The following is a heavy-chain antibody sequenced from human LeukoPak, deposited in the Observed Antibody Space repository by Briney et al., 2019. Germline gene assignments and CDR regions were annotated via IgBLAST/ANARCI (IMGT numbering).Heavy chain of an antibody. CDR2: INPSGGST. CDR3: ARDPTSSATVAGDPYYYYYMDV. CDR1: GYTFTSYY. D-gene: IGHD6-19*01. Sequence: ASVKVSCKASGYTFTSYYMHWVRQAPGQGLEWMGIINPSGGSTSYAQKFQGRVTMTRDTSTSTVYMELNSLRSEDTAVYYCARDPTSSATVAGDPYYYYYMDVWGKGTTVTVSS. V-gene: IGHV1-46*01. J-gene: IGHJ6*03.